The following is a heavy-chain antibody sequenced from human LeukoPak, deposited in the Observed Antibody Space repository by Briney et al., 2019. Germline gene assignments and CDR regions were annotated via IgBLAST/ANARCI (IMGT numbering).Heavy chain of an antibody. J-gene: IGHJ4*02. Sequence: ASVKVSCKGSGYTLTELSMHWVRQAPGKGLEWMGGFDPEDGETIYAQKFQGGVTMTEETSTDTAYMELSSMSSEDTAVYYCARALIVVVPAANLDYWGQGTLVTVSS. CDR3: ARALIVVVPAANLDY. CDR1: GYTLTELS. D-gene: IGHD2-2*01. CDR2: FDPEDGET. V-gene: IGHV1-24*01.